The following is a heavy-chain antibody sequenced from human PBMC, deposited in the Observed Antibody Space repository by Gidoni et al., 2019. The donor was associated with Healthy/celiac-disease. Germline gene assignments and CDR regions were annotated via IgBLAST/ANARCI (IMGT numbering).Heavy chain of an antibody. D-gene: IGHD3-9*01. CDR2: IKSKTDGGTT. Sequence: EVQMVESGGGLVKPGGSIRLSCAASGFTFSNAWMSWVRQAPGKGLEWVGRIKSKTDGGTTDYAAPVKGRFTIARDDSKNTLYLQMNSLKTEDTAVYYCTTVKGFDWLSTDAFDIWGQGTMVTVSS. J-gene: IGHJ3*02. CDR1: GFTFSNAW. V-gene: IGHV3-15*01. CDR3: TTVKGFDWLSTDAFDI.